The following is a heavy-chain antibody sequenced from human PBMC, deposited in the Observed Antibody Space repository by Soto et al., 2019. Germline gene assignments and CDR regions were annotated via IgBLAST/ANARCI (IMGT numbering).Heavy chain of an antibody. CDR2: IYGNDDS. CDR1: GFSLTTGGAG. D-gene: IGHD4-17*01. Sequence: QITLKESGPTLVKPTQTLTLTCTFSGFSLTTGGAGVGWIRQPPGKALQWLALIYGNDDSRYNPSLNSRLTISKCTSKNQVVLRMTNMDPVDTAPYYCAHRGYGDCPRDNWFDPWGQGLLVIVSS. V-gene: IGHV2-5*01. J-gene: IGHJ5*02. CDR3: AHRGYGDCPRDNWFDP.